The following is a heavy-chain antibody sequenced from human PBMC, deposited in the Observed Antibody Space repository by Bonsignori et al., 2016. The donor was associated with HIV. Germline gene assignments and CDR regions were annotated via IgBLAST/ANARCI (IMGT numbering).Heavy chain of an antibody. D-gene: IGHD3-10*01. J-gene: IGHJ4*02. CDR2: IRYDGNNK. V-gene: IGHV3-30*02. CDR3: AKDGTLWPFDY. Sequence: WIRQPPGKGLEWVAFIRYDGNNKYYADSVKGRFTISRDNSKNTLYLQMNSLRVEDTAVYYCAKDGTLWPFDYWGQGTLVTVSS.